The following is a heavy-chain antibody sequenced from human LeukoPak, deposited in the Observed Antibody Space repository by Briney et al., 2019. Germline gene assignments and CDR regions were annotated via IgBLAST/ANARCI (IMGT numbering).Heavy chain of an antibody. V-gene: IGHV1-69*01. CDR2: IVPIFGTA. J-gene: IGHJ4*02. CDR3: ASYYSSGWDFDY. CDR1: GGTFSSYA. D-gene: IGHD6-19*01. Sequence: SVKVSCKASGGTFSSYAISWVRQAPGQGLEWMGGIVPIFGTANYAQKFQGRVTITADESTSTAYMELSSLRSEDTAVYYCASYYSSGWDFDYWGQGTLVTVSS.